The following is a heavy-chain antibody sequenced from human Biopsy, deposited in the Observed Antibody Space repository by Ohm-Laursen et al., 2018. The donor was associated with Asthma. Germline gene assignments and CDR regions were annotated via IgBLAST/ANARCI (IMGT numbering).Heavy chain of an antibody. D-gene: IGHD2-15*01. CDR1: GGSINNFY. V-gene: IGHV4-59*01. CDR3: ARLADCSGGACYSYGWFDP. J-gene: IGHJ5*02. CDR2: VYYSGST. Sequence: GTLSLTCIVSGGSINNFYWSWIRQPPGKGLESIGHVYYSGSTNYNPSLKSRVTISIDASKNQFSLKLTSVTPADTAVYYCARLADCSGGACYSYGWFDPWGQGTRVTVSS.